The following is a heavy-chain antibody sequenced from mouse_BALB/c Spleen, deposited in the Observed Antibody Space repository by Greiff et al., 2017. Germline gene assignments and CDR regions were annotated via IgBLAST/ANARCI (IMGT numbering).Heavy chain of an antibody. D-gene: IGHD1-1*01. CDR2: ISSGGST. CDR1: GFTFSSYA. Sequence: EVNLVESGGGLVKPGGSLKLSCAASGFTFSSYAMSWVRQTPEKRLEWVASISSGGSTYYPDSVKGRFTISRDNARNILYLQMSSLRSEDTAMYYCARGDYYGSSYGGNYYAMDYWGQGTSVTVSS. V-gene: IGHV5-6-5*01. J-gene: IGHJ4*01. CDR3: ARGDYYGSSYGGNYYAMDY.